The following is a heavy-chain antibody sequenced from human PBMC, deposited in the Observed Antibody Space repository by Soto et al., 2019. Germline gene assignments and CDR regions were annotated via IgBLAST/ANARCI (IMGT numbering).Heavy chain of an antibody. CDR2: ISGSGGST. D-gene: IGHD3-22*01. J-gene: IGHJ4*02. CDR1: GFTFSSYA. Sequence: PGGSLRLSCAASGFTFSSYAMSWVRQAPGKGLEWVSAISGSGGSTYYADSVKGRFTISRDNSKNTLYLQMNSLRAEDTAVYYCAKDRTRSQTDYYDSSGYYDGFDYWGQGTLVTVSS. CDR3: AKDRTRSQTDYYDSSGYYDGFDY. V-gene: IGHV3-23*01.